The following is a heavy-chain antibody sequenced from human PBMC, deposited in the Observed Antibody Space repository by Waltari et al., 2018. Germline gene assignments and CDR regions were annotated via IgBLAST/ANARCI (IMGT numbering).Heavy chain of an antibody. D-gene: IGHD2-15*01. CDR2: INHSGNT. J-gene: IGHJ6*02. CDR3: ARLEDCTGGNCYSGNHYDVDV. V-gene: IGHV4-34*01. Sequence: QVQLQQSGAGLLTPSETLSPTCAVDGKNFNPCYLSWLRPPPGKGLECSGEINHSGNTNSNPSLKSRVAISIDPAKKQFSLKLTSVAATDTAIYYCARLEDCTGGNCYSGNHYDVDVWGPGTTVTVSS. CDR1: GKNFNPCY.